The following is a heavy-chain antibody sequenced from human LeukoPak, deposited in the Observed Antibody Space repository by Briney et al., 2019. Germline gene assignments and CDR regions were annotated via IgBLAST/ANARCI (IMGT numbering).Heavy chain of an antibody. J-gene: IGHJ5*02. Sequence: SETLSLTCAVYGGSFSGYYWSWIRQPPGKGLEWIGEINHSGSTNYNPSLKSRVTISVDTSKNQFSLKLSSVTAADTAVYYCARRKMSSCSSTSCLLNWFDPWGEGTLVTVSS. V-gene: IGHV4-34*01. CDR1: GGSFSGYY. D-gene: IGHD2-2*01. CDR2: INHSGST. CDR3: ARRKMSSCSSTSCLLNWFDP.